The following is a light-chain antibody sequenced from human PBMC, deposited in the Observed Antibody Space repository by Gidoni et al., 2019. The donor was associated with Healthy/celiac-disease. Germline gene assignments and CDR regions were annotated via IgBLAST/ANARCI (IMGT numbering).Light chain of an antibody. CDR3: QQYNNWIALT. CDR2: GAS. J-gene: IGKJ4*01. V-gene: IGKV3-15*01. Sequence: DIVMTQSPATLSVSPGERATLSCRASQSVSSNLAWYQQKPGQAPRLLIYGASTRATGIPARFSGSGSGTEFTLTISSLQSEDFAVYYCQQYNNWIALTFGGGTKVEIK. CDR1: QSVSSN.